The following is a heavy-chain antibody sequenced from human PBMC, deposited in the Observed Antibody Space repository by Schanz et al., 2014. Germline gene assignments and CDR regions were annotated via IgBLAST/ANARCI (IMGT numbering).Heavy chain of an antibody. CDR1: GFIFSNSC. J-gene: IGHJ3*02. Sequence: VQLVESGGGLVKPGGSLRLSCAASGFIFSNSCMSWVRQAPGKGLEWVANIKQDGSEKYYVDSVKGRFTISRDNAKNSLYLQMHKLSAENTAVYYCSCAAATIRADSLDNWGQGTMVAVSS. CDR2: IKQDGSEK. V-gene: IGHV3-7*01. CDR3: SCAAATIRADSLDN. D-gene: IGHD3-3*02.